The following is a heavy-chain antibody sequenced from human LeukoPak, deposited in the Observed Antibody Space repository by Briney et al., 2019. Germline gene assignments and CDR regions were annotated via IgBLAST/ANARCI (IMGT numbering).Heavy chain of an antibody. Sequence: GGSLRLSCAASGFTFSSYAMSWVRQAPGKGLEWVSSISGSGGSTYYADSVKGRFTISRDNSKNTLYLQMNSLRAEDTAEYYCARAQVDFRARYAPYLNYWGKGTLVAVSS. CDR3: ARAQVDFRARYAPYLNY. CDR2: ISGSGGST. V-gene: IGHV3-23*01. CDR1: GFTFSSYA. D-gene: IGHD2-2*01. J-gene: IGHJ4*02.